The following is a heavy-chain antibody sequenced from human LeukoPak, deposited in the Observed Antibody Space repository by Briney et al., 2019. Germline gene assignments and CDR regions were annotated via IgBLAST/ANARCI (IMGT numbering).Heavy chain of an antibody. J-gene: IGHJ4*02. CDR1: GFTFSSYA. CDR2: ISGSGGST. Sequence: GGSLRLTCAASGFTFSSYAMSWVRHAPGKGLEWVSAISGSGGSTYYADSVKGRFTISRDNSKNTLYLQMNSLRAEDTAVYYCARDRYVGATTAGDSDSWGQGTLVTVSS. D-gene: IGHD1-26*01. V-gene: IGHV3-23*01. CDR3: ARDRYVGATTAGDSDS.